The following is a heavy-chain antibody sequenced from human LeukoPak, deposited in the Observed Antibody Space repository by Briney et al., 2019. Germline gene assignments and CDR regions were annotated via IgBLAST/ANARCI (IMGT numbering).Heavy chain of an antibody. CDR3: ASPPDILTGWKDTVVN. V-gene: IGHV3-21*01. D-gene: IGHD3-9*01. Sequence: PGGSLRLSCAASGFTFSSYSMNWVRQAPGKGLEWVSSISSSSSYIYYADSVKGRFTISRDNAKNSLYLQMNSLRAEDTAVYYCASPPDILTGWKDTVVNWGQGTLVTVSS. J-gene: IGHJ4*02. CDR2: ISSSSSYI. CDR1: GFTFSSYS.